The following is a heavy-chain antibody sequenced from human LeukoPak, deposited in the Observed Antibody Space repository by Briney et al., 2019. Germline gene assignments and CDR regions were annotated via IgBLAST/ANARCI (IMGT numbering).Heavy chain of an antibody. CDR3: AKEGGQLVGNWFDP. CDR1: GFTFGSYG. Sequence: GGSLRLSCAASGFTFGSYGMHWVRQAPGKGLEWVAVISYDGGNKYYADSVKGRFTISRDNSKNTLYLQMNSLRAEDTAVYYCAKEGGQLVGNWFDPWGQGTLVTVSS. D-gene: IGHD6-6*01. J-gene: IGHJ5*02. V-gene: IGHV3-30*18. CDR2: ISYDGGNK.